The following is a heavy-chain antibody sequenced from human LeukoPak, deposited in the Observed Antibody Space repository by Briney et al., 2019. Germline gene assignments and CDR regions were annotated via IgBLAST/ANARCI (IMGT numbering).Heavy chain of an antibody. Sequence: GGSLRHSCATSGFTFGDYYMSWIRQAPGKGLEWLSYISSSGTSMDYADSVKGRFAISRDNAKNSLYLEMNSLRAEDTAVYYCARDLRITMIVVATYDAFDIWGQGTMVTVSP. V-gene: IGHV3-11*01. D-gene: IGHD3-22*01. J-gene: IGHJ3*02. CDR2: ISSSGTSM. CDR1: GFTFGDYY. CDR3: ARDLRITMIVVATYDAFDI.